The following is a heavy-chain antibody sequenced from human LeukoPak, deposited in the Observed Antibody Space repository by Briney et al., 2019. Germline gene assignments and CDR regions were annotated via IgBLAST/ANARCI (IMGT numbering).Heavy chain of an antibody. D-gene: IGHD6-13*01. CDR2: IFYRVNT. Sequence: SETLSLTRTVSVGSTSRISCYCGWIRQPPGKGLGWIGSIFYRVNTYYSPYLKSRVAISLDTSKNQFSLQQSSVTAADTAVYYCARDFTGYSGSRYGGFFDFWGQGSLVTASS. CDR1: VGSTSRISCY. V-gene: IGHV4-39*07. J-gene: IGHJ4*02. CDR3: ARDFTGYSGSRYGGFFDF.